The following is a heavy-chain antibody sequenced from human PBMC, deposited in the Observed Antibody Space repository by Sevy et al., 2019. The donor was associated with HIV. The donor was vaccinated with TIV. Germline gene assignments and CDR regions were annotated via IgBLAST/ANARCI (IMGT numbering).Heavy chain of an antibody. CDR2: IYYSGST. CDR3: ARDPGIAVAGEYYFDY. CDR1: GGSISSYY. V-gene: IGHV4-59*13. J-gene: IGHJ4*02. Sequence: SETLSLTCTVSGGSISSYYWSWIRQPPGKGLEWIGYIYYSGSTNYNPSLKSRVTISVDTSKNQYSLKLTSVTAADTAVYLSARDPGIAVAGEYYFDYWGQGTLVTVSS. D-gene: IGHD6-19*01.